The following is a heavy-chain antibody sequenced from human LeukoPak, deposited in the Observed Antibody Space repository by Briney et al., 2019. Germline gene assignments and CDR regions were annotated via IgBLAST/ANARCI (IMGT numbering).Heavy chain of an antibody. J-gene: IGHJ6*03. V-gene: IGHV3-74*01. CDR3: AKNGDRGAYCSGGSCYPYFYYYMDV. Sequence: GGSLRLSCAASGFTFSSYWMHWVRQTPGKGLVWVSRIKSDGSTIYADSVKGRFTISRDNAKNTLYLQMNSLRAEDTAIYYCAKNGDRGAYCSGGSCYPYFYYYMDVWGKGTTVTISS. D-gene: IGHD2-15*01. CDR2: IKSDGST. CDR1: GFTFSSYW.